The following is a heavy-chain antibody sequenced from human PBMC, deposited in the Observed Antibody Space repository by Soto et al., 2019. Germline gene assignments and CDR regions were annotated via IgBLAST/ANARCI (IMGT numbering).Heavy chain of an antibody. Sequence: QLRLQESGPGLVKPSETLSLTCTVSGGSISSSSYYWGWIRQPPGKGLEWIGSIYYSGSTYYNPSLTSRVTISVDTSKNQFSLKLRSVTAADTAVFYCARYCISTSCQDYWGQGTLVTVSS. CDR3: ARYCISTSCQDY. CDR1: GGSISSSSYY. D-gene: IGHD2-2*01. CDR2: IYYSGST. V-gene: IGHV4-39*01. J-gene: IGHJ4*02.